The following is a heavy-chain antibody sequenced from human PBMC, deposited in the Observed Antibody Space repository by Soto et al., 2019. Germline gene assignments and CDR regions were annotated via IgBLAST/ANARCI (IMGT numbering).Heavy chain of an antibody. J-gene: IGHJ4*02. CDR1: GFTFDDYG. Sequence: GGSLRLSCAASGFTFDDYGMSWVRQAPGKGLEWVSGINWNGGTTGYADSVKGRFTISRDNAKNSLYLQMNSLRAEDTALYHCARELVVSGLWFGELGYWGQGTLVTVSS. CDR3: ARELVVSGLWFGELGY. D-gene: IGHD3-10*01. CDR2: INWNGGTT. V-gene: IGHV3-20*01.